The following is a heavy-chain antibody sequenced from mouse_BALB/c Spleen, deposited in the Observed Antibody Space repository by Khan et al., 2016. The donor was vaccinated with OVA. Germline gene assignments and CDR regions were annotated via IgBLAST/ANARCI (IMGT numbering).Heavy chain of an antibody. D-gene: IGHD1-1*01. CDR3: SRGNYDGNSADAMDY. V-gene: IGHV1S41*01. CDR1: GYTFTSYW. CDR2: IAPGSGST. Sequence: DLVKPGASVKLSCKASGYTFTSYWINWIKQRPGQGLEWIGRIAPGSGSTSYNEMFKGKATLTVDTSSSTAYIQVSSLSSEDAAVSFCSRGNYDGNSADAMDYWGQGTSLTVSS. J-gene: IGHJ4*01.